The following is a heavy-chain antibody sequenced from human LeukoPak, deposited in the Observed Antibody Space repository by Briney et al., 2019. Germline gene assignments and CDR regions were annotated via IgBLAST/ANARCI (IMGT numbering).Heavy chain of an antibody. D-gene: IGHD3-22*01. CDR3: TVNPYYYDSSGLFPARFDAFDI. Sequence: GGSLRLSCAASGFTFSNYGMHWVRQAPGKGLEWVSIISYDGSNTYYGDSVRGRFTISRDNSKNTVDLQMDSLRVEDTAVYYCTVNPYYYDSSGLFPARFDAFDIWGQGTMVTVSS. CDR1: GFTFSNYG. CDR2: ISYDGSNT. J-gene: IGHJ3*02. V-gene: IGHV3-33*01.